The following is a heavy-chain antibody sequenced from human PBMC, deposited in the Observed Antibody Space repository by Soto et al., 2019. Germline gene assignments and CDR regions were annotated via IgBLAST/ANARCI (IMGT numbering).Heavy chain of an antibody. CDR2: TYYRSKWFN. J-gene: IGHJ5*01. D-gene: IGHD2-8*01. CDR3: ARLIGNSWLDS. V-gene: IGHV6-1*01. CDR1: GXXVXXNXXX. Sequence: SQTXXXXXXXSGXXVXXNXXXXDWXXXSPSRGLEWLGRTYYRSKWFNDYAESVRGRITINPDTSNNQFSLQLNSVTPDDTAVYYCARLIGNSWLDSWGQGTLVTVS.